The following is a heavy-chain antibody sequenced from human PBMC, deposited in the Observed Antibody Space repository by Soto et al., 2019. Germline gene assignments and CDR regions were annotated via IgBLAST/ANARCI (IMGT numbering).Heavy chain of an antibody. V-gene: IGHV3-64*01. Sequence: EVQLAESGGGLAQPGGSLRLSCAASGFTLSGYAMDWVRQAPGKGLEYVSGISSNGVGTYYANSVQGRFTISRDNSKNXXXXXXXXXXXXDXXXXXXXXXXXPDFYYMDVWGKGTTVTVSS. CDR1: GFTLSGYA. CDR3: XXXXXPDFYYMDV. J-gene: IGHJ6*03. CDR2: ISSNGVGT.